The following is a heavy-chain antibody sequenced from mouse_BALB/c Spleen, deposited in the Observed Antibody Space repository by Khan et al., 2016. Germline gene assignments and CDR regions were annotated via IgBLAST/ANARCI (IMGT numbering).Heavy chain of an antibody. J-gene: IGHJ3*01. V-gene: IGHV14-3*02. CDR1: GFNIKDTY. D-gene: IGHD2-4*01. CDR3: AGGDMITLAY. CDR2: IDPANGNT. Sequence: VQLQQSGAELVKPGASVKLSCTASGFNIKDTYMHWVKQRPEQGLEWIGRIDPANGNTKYDPKFQGKATITADTSFNTAYLQLSSLTSEDTAVYYCAGGDMITLAYWGQGTLVTVSA.